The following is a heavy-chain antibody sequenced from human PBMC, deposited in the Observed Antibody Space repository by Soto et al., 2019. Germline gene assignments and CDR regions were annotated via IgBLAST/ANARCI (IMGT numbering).Heavy chain of an antibody. Sequence: SETLSLTCAVSEGSSSSGGYSWSWIRQPPGKGLEWIGYIYHSGSTYYNPSLKSRVTISVDRPKNQFSLKLSSVTAADTAVYYCARTLSSYSPRFAYWGKGTLVNV. D-gene: IGHD5-18*01. CDR3: ARTLSSYSPRFAY. CDR1: EGSSSSGGYS. J-gene: IGHJ4*02. V-gene: IGHV4-30-2*02. CDR2: IYHSGST.